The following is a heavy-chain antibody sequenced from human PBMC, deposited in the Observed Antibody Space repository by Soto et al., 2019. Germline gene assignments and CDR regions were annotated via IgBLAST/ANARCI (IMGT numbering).Heavy chain of an antibody. CDR1: GYTFTSYD. V-gene: IGHV1-8*01. CDR2: MNPNSGHT. CDR3: ASDMSTT. J-gene: IGHJ5*02. D-gene: IGHD2-2*01. Sequence: ASVKVSCKASGYTFTSYDINWMRQTTGQGLEWMGWMNPNSGHTNSAQKFQGRVTMTRDTSINTAYMELTNLRSEDTAIYYCASDMSTTWGQGTLVTVSS.